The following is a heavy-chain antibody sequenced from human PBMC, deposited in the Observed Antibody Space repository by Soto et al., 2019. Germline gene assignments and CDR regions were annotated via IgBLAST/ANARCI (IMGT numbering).Heavy chain of an antibody. CDR1: GYSFTRFG. Sequence: QVQLLQSGAEVKKPGASVRVSCKASGYSFTRFGISWVRQAPGQGLEWVGRISTYNGNTKYAQKLQGRVTVSTDTSTSSSYMERRSLRSADLAVYDCAGDTQTIPSPQVFDYWGPGTLLTVSS. CDR2: ISTYNGNT. D-gene: IGHD3-10*01. CDR3: AGDTQTIPSPQVFDY. V-gene: IGHV1-18*03. J-gene: IGHJ4*02.